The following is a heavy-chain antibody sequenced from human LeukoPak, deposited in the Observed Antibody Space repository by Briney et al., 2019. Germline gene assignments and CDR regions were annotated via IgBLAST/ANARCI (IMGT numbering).Heavy chain of an antibody. CDR2: IDWDDDK. J-gene: IGHJ4*02. V-gene: IGHV2-70*01. CDR1: GFSLRTSGMG. CDR3: ARAFPTVTTFDY. Sequence: SGPTLLHPTPTLTLTCTFSGFSLRTSGMGVSWIRHPPAKTLEWLSPIDWDDDKYHNTSLKTRLTISKDTSKHQVVLTMANMDPVDTATYYCARAFPTVTTFDYWGQGTLVTVSS. D-gene: IGHD4-17*01.